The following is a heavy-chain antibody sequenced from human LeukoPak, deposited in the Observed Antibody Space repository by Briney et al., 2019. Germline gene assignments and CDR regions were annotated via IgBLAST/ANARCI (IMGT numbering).Heavy chain of an antibody. D-gene: IGHD6-13*01. CDR1: GFTFSSYA. V-gene: IGHV3-30-3*01. CDR2: ISYDGSNK. Sequence: GGSLRLSCAASGFTFSSYAMHWVRQAPGKGLEWVAVISYDGSNKYYADSVKGRFTISRDNSKNTLYLQMNSLRAEDTAVYYCAIGERIAAASKPFDYWGQGTLVTVSS. CDR3: AIGERIAAASKPFDY. J-gene: IGHJ4*02.